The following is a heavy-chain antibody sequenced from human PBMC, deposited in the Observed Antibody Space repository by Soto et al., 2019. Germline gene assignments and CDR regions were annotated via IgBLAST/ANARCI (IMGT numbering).Heavy chain of an antibody. CDR1: GFSLSTSGVN. V-gene: IGHV2-5*02. D-gene: IGHD3-10*01. Sequence: QITLEESGPTLVKPTQTLTLTCTFSGFSLSTSGVNVGWIRQPPGKALEWLALIYWDDDKRYSPSLKSRLTITKDTSKNQVVLTLNNMDPVDTATYYCAHRRNSGSDFDYWGQGTLVTVSS. CDR3: AHRRNSGSDFDY. CDR2: IYWDDDK. J-gene: IGHJ4*02.